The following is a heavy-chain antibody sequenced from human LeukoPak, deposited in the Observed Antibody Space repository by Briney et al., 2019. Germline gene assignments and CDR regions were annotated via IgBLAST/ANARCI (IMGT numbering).Heavy chain of an antibody. D-gene: IGHD3-22*01. J-gene: IGHJ4*02. CDR3: VRGVGLYDSIGYFDY. CDR2: LSYGGTNK. Sequence: GRSLRLSCAASGFTFSDYAMHWVRQAPGKGLEWVAVLSYGGTNKYYADSVKGRFTISRDNSKNTMFLQMNSLRAEDTAVYYCVRGVGLYDSIGYFDYWGQGTLVIVSS. CDR1: GFTFSDYA. V-gene: IGHV3-30-3*01.